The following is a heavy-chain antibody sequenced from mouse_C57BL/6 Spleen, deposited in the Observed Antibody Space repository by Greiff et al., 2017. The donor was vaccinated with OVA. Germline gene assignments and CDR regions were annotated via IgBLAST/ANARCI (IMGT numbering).Heavy chain of an antibody. D-gene: IGHD2-5*01. J-gene: IGHJ2*01. CDR2: ISSGSSTI. CDR3: ARGGYYSNYVDY. V-gene: IGHV5-17*01. CDR1: GFTFSDYG. Sequence: EVKLMESGGGLVKPGGSLKLSCAASGFTFSDYGMHWVRQAPEKGLEWVAYISSGSSTIYYADTVKGRFTISRDNAKNTLFLQMTSLRSEDTAMYYCARGGYYSNYVDYWGQGTTLTVSS.